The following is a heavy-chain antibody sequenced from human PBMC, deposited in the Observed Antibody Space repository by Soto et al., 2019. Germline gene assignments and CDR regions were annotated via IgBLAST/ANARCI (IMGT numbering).Heavy chain of an antibody. CDR1: GFTFSSYA. J-gene: IGHJ3*02. CDR3: AREYGIGGAAFDI. V-gene: IGHV3-30-3*01. Sequence: GGSLRLSCAASGFTFSSYAMHWVRQAPGKGLEWVAVISYDGSNKYYADTVKGRFTISRDNSKNTLYLQMNSLRSEDMAVYYCAREYGIGGAAFDIWGQGTMVTVSS. CDR2: ISYDGSNK. D-gene: IGHD2-15*01.